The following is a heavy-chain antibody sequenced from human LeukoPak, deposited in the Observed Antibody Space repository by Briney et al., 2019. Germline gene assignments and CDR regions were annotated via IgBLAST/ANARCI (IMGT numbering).Heavy chain of an antibody. V-gene: IGHV4-59*08. Sequence: PSETLSLTCNVSGGSISSYYWGWIRQPPGKGLEWIGYIHNSGSTRYSPSLESRVTASLDTSKNQISLKLSSVTAADTAVYYCARHRVELAGSYFDYWGLGALVTVSS. J-gene: IGHJ4*02. CDR2: IHNSGST. CDR3: ARHRVELAGSYFDY. CDR1: GGSISSYY. D-gene: IGHD6-19*01.